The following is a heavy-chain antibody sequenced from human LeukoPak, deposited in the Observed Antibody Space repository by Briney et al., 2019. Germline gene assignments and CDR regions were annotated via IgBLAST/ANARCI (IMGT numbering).Heavy chain of an antibody. Sequence: ASVKVSCKASGYTFTSYDVNWVRQATGQGLEWMGWMNPNSGNTGYAQRFQGRVTITRNTSISTAYMELTSLRSEDTAVYYCARVRAGGSDYWGQGTLVTVSS. CDR2: MNPNSGNT. J-gene: IGHJ4*02. CDR1: GYTFTSYD. V-gene: IGHV1-8*03. CDR3: ARVRAGGSDY. D-gene: IGHD2-8*02.